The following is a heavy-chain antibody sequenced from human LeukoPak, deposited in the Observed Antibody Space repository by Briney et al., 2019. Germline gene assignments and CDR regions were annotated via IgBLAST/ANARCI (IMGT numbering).Heavy chain of an antibody. Sequence: GGSLRLSCAASGFTFSSYAMFWVRQAPGKGLEWVSAISGGGGSTYYADSVKGRFTISRDNSKNTLYLQMNSLRAEDTAVYYCAKRLAMTGTYHFDYWGQGTLVTVSS. CDR3: AKRLAMTGTYHFDY. D-gene: IGHD6-19*01. CDR1: GFTFSSYA. V-gene: IGHV3-23*01. CDR2: ISGGGGST. J-gene: IGHJ4*02.